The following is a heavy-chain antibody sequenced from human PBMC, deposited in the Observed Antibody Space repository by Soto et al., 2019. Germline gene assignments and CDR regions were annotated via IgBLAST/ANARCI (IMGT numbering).Heavy chain of an antibody. CDR3: AHRRGGYNWDDAHFDY. D-gene: IGHD1-20*01. V-gene: IGHV2-5*02. CDR1: GFSLSTTGVG. J-gene: IGHJ4*02. Sequence: QITLKESGPTLVKPTQTLTLTCSFSGFSLSTTGVGVGWIRQPPGKALEWLGFAYWDDDNRYSPSLKSRLTITKDTSGNQVVLTMTNMAPVDTATYFCAHRRGGYNWDDAHFDYWGQGTLVTVSS. CDR2: AYWDDDN.